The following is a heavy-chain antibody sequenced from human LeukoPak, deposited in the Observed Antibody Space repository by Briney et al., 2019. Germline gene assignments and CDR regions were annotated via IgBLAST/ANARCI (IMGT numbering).Heavy chain of an antibody. CDR3: ARVRFFYYGMDV. J-gene: IGHJ6*02. CDR1: GYTFTDCY. D-gene: IGHD3-3*01. Sequence: ASVKVSCKASGYTFTDCYIHWVRQVPGQGLEWMGWVDPNSEGTNYAQKFQGRVTMTRDTSISTAYMELSRLRSDDTAVYYYARVRFFYYGMDVWGQGTTVTVSS. CDR2: VDPNSEGT. V-gene: IGHV1-2*02.